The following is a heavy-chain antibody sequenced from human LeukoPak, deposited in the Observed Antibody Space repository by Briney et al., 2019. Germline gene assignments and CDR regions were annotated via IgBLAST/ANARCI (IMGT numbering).Heavy chain of an antibody. CDR2: IYYSGST. D-gene: IGHD3-22*01. CDR3: ARHIPDYYDSSGYLDC. Sequence: PSETLSLTCTVSGGSISSYYWSWIRQPPGKGLEWIGYIYYSGSTNYNPSLKSRVTISVDTSKNQFSLKLSSVTAADTAVYYCARHIPDYYDSSGYLDCWGQGTLVTVSS. CDR1: GGSISSYY. V-gene: IGHV4-59*08. J-gene: IGHJ4*02.